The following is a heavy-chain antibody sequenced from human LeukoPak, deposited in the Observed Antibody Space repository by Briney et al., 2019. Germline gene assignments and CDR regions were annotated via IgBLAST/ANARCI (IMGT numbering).Heavy chain of an antibody. CDR1: GCTFSSYA. Sequence: SVKVSCKASGCTFSSYAISWVRQAPGQGLECMGGIIPIFGTANYAQKFQGRVTITTDESTSTAYMELSSLRSEDTAVYYCARVEMSFDIWGQGTMVTVSS. CDR3: ARVEMSFDI. V-gene: IGHV1-69*05. J-gene: IGHJ3*02. D-gene: IGHD5-24*01. CDR2: IIPIFGTA.